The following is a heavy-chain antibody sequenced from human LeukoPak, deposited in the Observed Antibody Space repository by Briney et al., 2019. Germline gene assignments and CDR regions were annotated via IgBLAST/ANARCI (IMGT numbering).Heavy chain of an antibody. CDR2: IYSGGST. V-gene: IGHV3-53*01. D-gene: IGHD6-19*01. Sequence: QSGGSLRLSCAVSGFTVSSNYMNWVRQAPGKGLEWVSVIYSGGSTVSADSVKGRFTISRDNSKNTLYLQMNSLRAEDTAVYYCARVTSAWPYYFDYWGQGTLVTVSS. J-gene: IGHJ4*02. CDR1: GFTVSSNY. CDR3: ARVTSAWPYYFDY.